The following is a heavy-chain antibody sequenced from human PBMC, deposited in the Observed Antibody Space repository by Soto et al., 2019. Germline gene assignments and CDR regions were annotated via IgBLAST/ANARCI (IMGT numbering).Heavy chain of an antibody. CDR2: INHSGST. CDR3: ARGREIVRMVYAPRPYGMDV. Sequence: SETLSLTCAVYGGSFSGYYWRWIRQPPGKGPEWIGEINHSGSTNYNPSLKSRVTISVDTSKNQFSLKLSSVTAADTAVYYCARGREIVRMVYAPRPYGMDVWGQGTTVTVSS. D-gene: IGHD2-8*01. J-gene: IGHJ6*02. CDR1: GGSFSGYY. V-gene: IGHV4-34*01.